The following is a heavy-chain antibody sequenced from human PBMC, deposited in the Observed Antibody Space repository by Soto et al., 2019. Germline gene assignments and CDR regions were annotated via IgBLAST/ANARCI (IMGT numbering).Heavy chain of an antibody. D-gene: IGHD6-13*01. J-gene: IGHJ4*02. CDR3: AKGFGISWQYYFDY. Sequence: EVQLLESGGGLAQPGGSLRLSCAASGFTFNPYAMNWVRQAPGKGLEWVSTIRGSGAGTYYADSVKGRFTISRDNSKNTLYLQMNSPRAEDTAVYFCAKGFGISWQYYFDYWGQGTLVTVSS. V-gene: IGHV3-23*01. CDR1: GFTFNPYA. CDR2: IRGSGAGT.